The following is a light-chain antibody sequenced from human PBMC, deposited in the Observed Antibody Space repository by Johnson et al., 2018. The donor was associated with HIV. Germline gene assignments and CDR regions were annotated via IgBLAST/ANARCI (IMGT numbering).Light chain of an antibody. V-gene: IGLV1-51*02. CDR3: GTWDSSLSALYV. J-gene: IGLJ1*01. CDR2: ENN. CDR1: SSNIGNNY. Sequence: QSVLTQPPSVSAAPGQKVTISCSGSSSNIGNNYVSWYQQLPGTAPKLLIYENNKRPSGIPDRFSGSKSGTSATLGITGLQTGDEADYYCGTWDSSLSALYVFGTGTKVTFL.